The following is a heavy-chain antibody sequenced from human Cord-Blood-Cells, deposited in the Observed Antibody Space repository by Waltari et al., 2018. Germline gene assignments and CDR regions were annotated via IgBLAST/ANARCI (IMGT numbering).Heavy chain of an antibody. CDR3: ARSPRGSGSYGPDAFDI. J-gene: IGHJ3*02. CDR2: SNHRRSP. D-gene: IGHD3-10*01. CDR1: GGSFSGYY. Sequence: QVQLQQWGAGLLKPSETLSLTCAVYGGSFSGYYWSWIRQPPGKGLEWFGESNHRRSPNDNPSLKGRVTMSVDTSKNQFSLKLSSVTAADTAVYYCARSPRGSGSYGPDAFDIWGQGTMVTVSS. V-gene: IGHV4-34*01.